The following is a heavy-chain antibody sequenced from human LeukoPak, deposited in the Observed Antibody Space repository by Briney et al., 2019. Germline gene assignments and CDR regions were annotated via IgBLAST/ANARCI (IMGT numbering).Heavy chain of an antibody. CDR1: GGSISSSSYY. CDR3: ARGPSASRIAATYYFDY. CDR2: INHSGST. V-gene: IGHV4-39*07. D-gene: IGHD6-13*01. J-gene: IGHJ4*02. Sequence: SETLSLTCTVSGGSISSSSYYWSWIRQPPGKGLEWIGEINHSGSTNYNPSLKSRVTISVDTSKNQFSVKLSSVTAADTAVYYCARGPSASRIAATYYFDYWGQGTLVTVSS.